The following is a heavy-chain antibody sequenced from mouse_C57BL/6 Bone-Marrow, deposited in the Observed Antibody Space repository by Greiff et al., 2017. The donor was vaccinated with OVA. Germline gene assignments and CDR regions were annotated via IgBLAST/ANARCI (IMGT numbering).Heavy chain of an antibody. D-gene: IGHD1-1*01. V-gene: IGHV1-42*01. CDR2: INPSTGGT. CDR3: ARKGITTVVAGDFDY. CDR1: GYSFTGYY. J-gene: IGHJ2*01. Sequence: EVQVVESGPELVKPGASVTISCKASGYSFTGYYMNWVKQSPEKSLEWIGEINPSTGGTTYNQKFKAKATLTVDKSSSTAYMQLKSLTSEDSAVYYCARKGITTVVAGDFDYWGQGTTLTVSS.